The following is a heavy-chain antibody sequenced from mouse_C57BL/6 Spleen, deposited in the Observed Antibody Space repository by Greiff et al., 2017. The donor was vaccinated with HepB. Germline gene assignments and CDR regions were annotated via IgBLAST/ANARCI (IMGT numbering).Heavy chain of an antibody. J-gene: IGHJ2*01. Sequence: QVQLQQSGPELVKPGASVKISCEASGYAFSSSWMNWVKQRPGKGVEWIGRIYPGDCDTNYNGKFTGKAPLTPDKSSSTAYMKLSSLTSEDSAVYFCARSGELLDIDYWGQGTTLTVSS. D-gene: IGHD2-12*01. V-gene: IGHV1-82*01. CDR1: GYAFSSSW. CDR3: ARSGELLDIDY. CDR2: IYPGDCDT.